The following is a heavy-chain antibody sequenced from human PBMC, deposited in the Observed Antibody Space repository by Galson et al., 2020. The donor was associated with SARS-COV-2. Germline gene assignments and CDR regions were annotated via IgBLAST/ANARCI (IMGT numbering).Heavy chain of an antibody. CDR3: ARRVLQAVVFDG. D-gene: IGHD4-4*01. Sequence: SVKASCAASGYAFTTYALHWVRQAPRQRTVWLVWLNTRNANPTDSQSLQNTVTMPRDTTSTTVYLEMGSLKSEDTAIYYCARRVLQAVVFDGGEQGTMVTVSS. V-gene: IGHV1-3*04. CDR2: LNTRNANP. CDR1: GYAFTTYA. J-gene: IGHJ3*01.